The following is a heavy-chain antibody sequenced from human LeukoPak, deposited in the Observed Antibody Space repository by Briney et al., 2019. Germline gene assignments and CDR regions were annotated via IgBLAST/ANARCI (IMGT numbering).Heavy chain of an antibody. CDR2: IKQDGSEK. D-gene: IGHD5-12*01. V-gene: IGHV3-7*01. CDR3: ARGDWLPLPYAFDH. J-gene: IGHJ4*02. CDR1: GFTFSSYW. Sequence: GGSLRLSCAASGFTFSSYWMSWVRHAPGKGLEWVANIKQDGSEKYYVDSVRGRFTISRDNAKNSLYLQMNSLRAEDTAVYYCARGDWLPLPYAFDHWGQGTLVTVSS.